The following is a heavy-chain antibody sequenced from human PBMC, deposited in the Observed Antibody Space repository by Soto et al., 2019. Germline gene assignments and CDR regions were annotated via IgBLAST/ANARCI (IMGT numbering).Heavy chain of an antibody. CDR2: ISAYNGNT. V-gene: IGHV1-18*01. J-gene: IGHJ3*02. D-gene: IGHD2-15*01. CDR3: ARECSGGSCYPPDAFDI. Sequence: ASVKLSCKASGYPFTSYGISWVRQAPGQGLEWMGWISAYNGNTNCAQKLQGRVTMTTDTSTSTAYMELRSLRSDDTAVYYCARECSGGSCYPPDAFDIWGQGTMVTVSS. CDR1: GYPFTSYG.